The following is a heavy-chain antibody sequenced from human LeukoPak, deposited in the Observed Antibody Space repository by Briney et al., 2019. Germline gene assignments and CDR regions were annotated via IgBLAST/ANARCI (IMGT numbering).Heavy chain of an antibody. V-gene: IGHV4-34*01. CDR3: AVGITILGVAASFDS. CDR1: GASYNAYY. Sequence: SETMSLTCVVYGASYNAYYWSWIRQPPGKGLEWIGDIDHRGTATYNPSLKSRLSISADASKNQFSLKLNSVTDADTAVYYCAVGITILGVAASFDSWGQGNLVIVSS. J-gene: IGHJ4*02. D-gene: IGHD3-3*01. CDR2: IDHRGTA.